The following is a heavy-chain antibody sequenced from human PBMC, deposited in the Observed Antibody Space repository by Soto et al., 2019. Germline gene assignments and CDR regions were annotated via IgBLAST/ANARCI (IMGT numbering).Heavy chain of an antibody. V-gene: IGHV4-39*01. Sequence: PSETLSLTCTVSGGSISSSSYYWGWIRQPPGKGLEWIGSIYYSGSTYYNPSLKSRVTISVDTSKNQFSLKLSSVTAADTAVYYCARLWDYHGSGSYYNQFDYWGQGTLVTVSS. CDR3: ARLWDYHGSGSYYNQFDY. J-gene: IGHJ4*02. CDR1: GGSISSSSYY. D-gene: IGHD3-10*01. CDR2: IYYSGST.